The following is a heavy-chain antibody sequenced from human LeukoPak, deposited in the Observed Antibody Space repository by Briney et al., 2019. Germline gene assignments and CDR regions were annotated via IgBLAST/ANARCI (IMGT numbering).Heavy chain of an antibody. J-gene: IGHJ4*02. V-gene: IGHV4-59*01. D-gene: IGHD3-9*01. CDR3: TKGGRRDILPY. Sequence: PSETLSLTCTVSGGSISSYYWSWIRQPPGKGLEWIGYIYDSGSTNYNPSLKSRVTISVDTSKNQFSLKLTSVTAADTAVYYCTKGGRRDILPYWGQGILVTVSP. CDR2: IYDSGST. CDR1: GGSISSYY.